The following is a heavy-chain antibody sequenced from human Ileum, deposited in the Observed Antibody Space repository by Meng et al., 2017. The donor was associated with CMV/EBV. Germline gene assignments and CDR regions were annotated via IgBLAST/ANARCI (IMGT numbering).Heavy chain of an antibody. D-gene: IGHD3-22*01. CDR3: AKDALPTYYYDTSGGDRHFDY. Sequence: SVKVSCKASGGTFSSYAISWVRQAPGQGLEWMGGIIPIFGTANYAQKFQGRVTITTDESTSTAYMELSSLRSEDTAVYYCAKDALPTYYYDTSGGDRHFDYWGQGTLVTVSS. CDR1: GGTFSSYA. V-gene: IGHV1-69*05. CDR2: IIPIFGTA. J-gene: IGHJ4*02.